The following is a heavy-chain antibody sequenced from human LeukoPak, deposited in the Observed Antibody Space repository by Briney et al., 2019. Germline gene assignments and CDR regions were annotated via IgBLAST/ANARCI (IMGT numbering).Heavy chain of an antibody. D-gene: IGHD6-19*01. CDR3: AKDGSSGWSISFAEYFQH. Sequence: GGSLRLSCAASGFTFSSYGMHWVRQAPGKGLEWVAVISYDGSNKYYADSVKGRFTICRDNSKNTLYLQMNSLRAEDTAVYYCAKDGSSGWSISFAEYFQHWGQGTLVTVSS. CDR2: ISYDGSNK. V-gene: IGHV3-30*18. CDR1: GFTFSSYG. J-gene: IGHJ1*01.